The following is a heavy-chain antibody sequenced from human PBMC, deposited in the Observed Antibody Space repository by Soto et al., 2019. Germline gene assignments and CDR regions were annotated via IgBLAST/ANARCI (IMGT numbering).Heavy chain of an antibody. D-gene: IGHD3-3*01. CDR3: AKAQLLYDFWSGSPVDY. Sequence: GGSLRLSCAASGFTFSNYGMHWVRQAPGKGLEWVAVISHDENNKYYADSVKGRFTISRDNSKNTLYLQMNSLRAEDTAVYYCAKAQLLYDFWSGSPVDYWGQGTLVTVSS. V-gene: IGHV3-30*18. J-gene: IGHJ4*02. CDR2: ISHDENNK. CDR1: GFTFSNYG.